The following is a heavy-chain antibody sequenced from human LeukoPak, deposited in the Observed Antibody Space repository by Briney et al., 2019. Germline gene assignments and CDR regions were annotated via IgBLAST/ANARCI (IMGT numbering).Heavy chain of an antibody. CDR2: ISSSGSTI. CDR1: GGSISSSSYY. J-gene: IGHJ5*02. CDR3: ARDDSSSWPAWDWFDP. V-gene: IGHV3-48*03. D-gene: IGHD6-13*01. Sequence: LSLTCTVSGGSISSSSYYWGWARQAPGMGLVWVSYISSSGSTIYYADSVKGRFTISRDNAKNSLYLQMNSLRAEDTAVYYCARDDSSSWPAWDWFDPWGQGTLVTVSS.